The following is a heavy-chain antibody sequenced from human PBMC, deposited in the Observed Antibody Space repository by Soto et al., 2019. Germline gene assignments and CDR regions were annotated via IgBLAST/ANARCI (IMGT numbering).Heavy chain of an antibody. Sequence: SVKVSCKASVYTFTSYAMHWVRQAPGQRLEWMGWINAGNGNTKYSQKFQGRVTITRDTTASTAYMELSSLKSEDTAVYYCARAYSSSTFDYWGQGTLVTVSS. CDR2: INAGNGNT. V-gene: IGHV1-3*01. J-gene: IGHJ4*02. D-gene: IGHD6-13*01. CDR1: VYTFTSYA. CDR3: ARAYSSSTFDY.